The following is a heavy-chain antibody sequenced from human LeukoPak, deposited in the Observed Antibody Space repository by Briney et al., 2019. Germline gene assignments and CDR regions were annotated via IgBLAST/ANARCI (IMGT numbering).Heavy chain of an antibody. CDR1: GFTFSSYA. CDR3: ASSVYDILTGYYSTFDY. D-gene: IGHD3-9*01. J-gene: IGHJ4*02. Sequence: LRLSCAASGFTFSSYAMHWVRQAPGKGLEWIGSIYHSGSTYYNPSLKSRVTISVDTSKNQFSLKLSSVTAADTAVYYCASSVYDILTGYYSTFDYWGQGTLVTVSS. V-gene: IGHV4-38-2*01. CDR2: IYHSGST.